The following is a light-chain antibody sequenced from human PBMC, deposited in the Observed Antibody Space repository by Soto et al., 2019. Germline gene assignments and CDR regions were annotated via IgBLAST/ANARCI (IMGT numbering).Light chain of an antibody. Sequence: QSALTQPASVSGSPGQSITISCTGTSSDVGGYNYVSWYQQHPGKAPKLMISEVSNRPSGVSNRFSGSKSGNTASLTISGLQAEHEADYYCSSYTSSSTYVFXTGTKVTV. V-gene: IGLV2-14*01. CDR3: SSYTSSSTYV. CDR2: EVS. CDR1: SSDVGGYNY. J-gene: IGLJ1*01.